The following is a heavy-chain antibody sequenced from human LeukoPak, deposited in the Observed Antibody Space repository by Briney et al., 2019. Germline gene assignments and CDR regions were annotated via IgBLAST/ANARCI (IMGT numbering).Heavy chain of an antibody. CDR3: ARDFLGGYDYEGY. V-gene: IGHV1-3*01. Sequence: ASVKVSCKASGYTFTTYAMHWVRQAPGQRLEWMGWINAGNGNTKYSQKFQGRVTITRGTSASTAYMELSSLRSEDTAVYYCARDFLGGYDYEGYWGQGTLVTVSS. D-gene: IGHD5-12*01. CDR2: INAGNGNT. J-gene: IGHJ4*02. CDR1: GYTFTTYA.